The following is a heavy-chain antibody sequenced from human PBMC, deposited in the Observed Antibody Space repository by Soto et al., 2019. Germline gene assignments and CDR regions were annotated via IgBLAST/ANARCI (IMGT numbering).Heavy chain of an antibody. Sequence: PSETLSLTCTVSGGSISTSSYYWGWIRQPPGKGLEWIGTSYYSGGTYYNPSLKSRVTISVDTSKNQFSLKLSSVTAADTAVYYWGGEVIIMVGGLIIMKELASGGRGPRVPVSS. CDR2: SYYSGGT. J-gene: IGHJ4*02. CDR1: GGSISTSSYY. D-gene: IGHD3-10*01. CDR3: GGEVIIMVGGLIIMKELAS. V-gene: IGHV4-39*01.